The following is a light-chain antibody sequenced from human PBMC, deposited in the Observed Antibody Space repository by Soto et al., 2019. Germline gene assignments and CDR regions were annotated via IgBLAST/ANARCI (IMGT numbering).Light chain of an antibody. CDR3: QQYGRSLWT. CDR2: AAS. V-gene: IGKV3-20*01. Sequence: EIVLTQSPATLSLSPGERATLSCRASQTVNSNLAWYQQKPGQAPRLLIYAASSRATGIPDRFSGSGSGTDFTLTISRLEPEDFAVYYCQQYGRSLWTFGQGTKVDIK. J-gene: IGKJ1*01. CDR1: QTVNSN.